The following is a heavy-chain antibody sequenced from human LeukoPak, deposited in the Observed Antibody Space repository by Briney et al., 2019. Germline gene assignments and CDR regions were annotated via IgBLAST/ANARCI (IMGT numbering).Heavy chain of an antibody. CDR2: IYTSGTT. Sequence: PSETLSLTCTVSGGAINSGSHYWSWIRQSAGKGLEWIGRIYTSGTTNSNPSLKSRVTISVDTSKNQFSLKLSSVTAADTAVYYCARDGIAARIGWFDPWGQGTLVTVSS. CDR3: ARDGIAARIGWFDP. J-gene: IGHJ5*02. CDR1: GGAINSGSHY. V-gene: IGHV4-61*02. D-gene: IGHD6-6*01.